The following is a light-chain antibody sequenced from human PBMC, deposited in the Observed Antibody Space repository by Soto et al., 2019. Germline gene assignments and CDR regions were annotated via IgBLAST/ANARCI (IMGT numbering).Light chain of an antibody. V-gene: IGLV2-8*01. Sequence: QSALTQPPSASGSPGQSVTISCTGTSSDVGGYNYVSWYQQHPGNAPTLMIYEVSKRPSGVPDRFSGSKSGNTASLTVSGLQAEDEADYYCSSYAGSKGVFGGGTKLTVL. CDR1: SSDVGGYNY. CDR2: EVS. CDR3: SSYAGSKGV. J-gene: IGLJ2*01.